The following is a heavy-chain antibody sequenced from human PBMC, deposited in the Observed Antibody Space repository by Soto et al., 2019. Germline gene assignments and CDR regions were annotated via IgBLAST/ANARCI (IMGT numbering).Heavy chain of an antibody. Sequence: HPGGSLRLSCAASGFTFSSYGMHWVRQAPGKGLEWVAVIWYDGSNKYYADSVKGRFTISRDNSKNTLYLQMNSLRAEDTAVYYCARDHGYSNPQGYYYYGMDVWGQGTTVTVSS. CDR2: IWYDGSNK. D-gene: IGHD4-4*01. CDR3: ARDHGYSNPQGYYYYGMDV. J-gene: IGHJ6*02. CDR1: GFTFSSYG. V-gene: IGHV3-33*01.